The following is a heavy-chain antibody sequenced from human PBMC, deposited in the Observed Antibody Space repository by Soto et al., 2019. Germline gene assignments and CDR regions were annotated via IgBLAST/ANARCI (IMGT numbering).Heavy chain of an antibody. CDR2: FFYSENT. CDR1: GDSVTSDTYY. V-gene: IGHV4-39*01. Sequence: SETLSLTCSVSGDSVTSDTYYWGWIRQPPGRGLEWIGYFFYSENTYYNPSLKSRVTISVDSSKNHFSLNLNSVTAADTAVFYCARHYSSGSRNWFDPWGQGTLVTVSS. CDR3: ARHYSSGSRNWFDP. D-gene: IGHD6-19*01. J-gene: IGHJ5*02.